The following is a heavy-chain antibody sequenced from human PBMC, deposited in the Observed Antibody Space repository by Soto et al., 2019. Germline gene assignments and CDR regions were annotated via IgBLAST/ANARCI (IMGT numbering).Heavy chain of an antibody. CDR2: IIPIFGTA. V-gene: IGHV1-69*13. J-gene: IGHJ6*02. Sequence: SVKVSCKASGGTFSSYAISWVRQAPGQGLEWMGGIIPIFGTANYAQKFQGRVTITADESTSTAYMELSSLRSEDTAVYYCAREERGVLMVYARSYGMDVWGQGTTVTVSS. CDR1: GGTFSSYA. CDR3: AREERGVLMVYARSYGMDV. D-gene: IGHD2-8*01.